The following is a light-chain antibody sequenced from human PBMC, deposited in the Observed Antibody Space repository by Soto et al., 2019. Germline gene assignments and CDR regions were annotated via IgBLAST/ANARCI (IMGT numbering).Light chain of an antibody. CDR2: DAS. J-gene: IGKJ4*02. CDR1: QNINNY. CDR3: QKYNSDPLT. Sequence: DIQMTQSPASLSVSVGDRVTITCQASQNINNYLNWYQQKPGRAPKLLIYDASNLEAGVPSRFRGSGSGTDFTLTIASLQPEDVATYYCQKYNSDPLTFGGGTKVDIK. V-gene: IGKV1-33*01.